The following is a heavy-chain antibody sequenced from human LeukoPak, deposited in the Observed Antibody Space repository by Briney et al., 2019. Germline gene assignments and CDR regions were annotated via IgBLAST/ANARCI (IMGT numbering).Heavy chain of an antibody. Sequence: GESLQISCKDSGYSFTNYWIGWVRQMPGKGLEWMGIIHSADSNTKYSLSFQGQVTISADKSISTAYSQWSGLKASDTAMYYCAGARHGDYRWDYWGQGTLVTVSS. CDR1: GYSFTNYW. D-gene: IGHD4-17*01. CDR2: IHSADSNT. J-gene: IGHJ4*02. CDR3: AGARHGDYRWDY. V-gene: IGHV5-51*01.